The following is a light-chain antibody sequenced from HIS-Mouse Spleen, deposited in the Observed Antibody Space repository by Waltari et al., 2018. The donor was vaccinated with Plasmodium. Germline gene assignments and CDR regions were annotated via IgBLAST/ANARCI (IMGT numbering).Light chain of an antibody. CDR3: QAWDSSTVV. V-gene: IGLV3-1*01. CDR1: NLGDKY. Sequence: SYELTQPPSVSVSPGQTASITCPGDNLGDKYACWYQQKPGQAPVLVIYQDSKRPPGIPERFSGSNSGNTATLTISGTQAMDEADYYCQAWDSSTVVFGGGTKLTVL. CDR2: QDS. J-gene: IGLJ2*01.